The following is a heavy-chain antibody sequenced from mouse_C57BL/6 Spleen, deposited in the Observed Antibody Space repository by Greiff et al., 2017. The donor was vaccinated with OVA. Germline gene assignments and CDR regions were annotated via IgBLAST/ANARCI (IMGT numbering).Heavy chain of an antibody. V-gene: IGHV1-50*01. Sequence: QVHVKQPGAELVKPGASVKLSCKASGYTFTSYWMQWVKQRPGQGLEWIGKIDPSDSYTNYNQKFKGKATLTVDTSSSTAYMQLSSLTSEDSAVYYCARCDGNYWYFDVWGTGTTVTVSS. CDR1: GYTFTSYW. D-gene: IGHD2-1*01. CDR3: ARCDGNYWYFDV. CDR2: IDPSDSYT. J-gene: IGHJ1*03.